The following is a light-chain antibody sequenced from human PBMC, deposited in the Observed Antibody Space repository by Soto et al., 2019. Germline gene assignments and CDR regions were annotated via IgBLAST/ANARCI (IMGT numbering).Light chain of an antibody. Sequence: EIVLTQSPGTLSLSPGERATLSCRASQSVSSSYLAWYQQKPGQAPRLLIYGASGRATGIPDRFSGSGSGTDFTLTISSLEPEDFAVYYCQQYGSSSLTFGGGNKVEIK. V-gene: IGKV3-20*01. CDR1: QSVSSSY. CDR2: GAS. CDR3: QQYGSSSLT. J-gene: IGKJ4*01.